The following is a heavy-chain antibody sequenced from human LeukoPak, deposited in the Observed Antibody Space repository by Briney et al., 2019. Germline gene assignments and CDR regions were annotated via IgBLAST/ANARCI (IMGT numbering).Heavy chain of an antibody. CDR3: ARDNSVEDTAWWFDP. J-gene: IGHJ5*02. CDR1: VYTFTSYY. V-gene: IGHV1-46*01. CDR2: INPIGGST. D-gene: IGHD4-23*01. Sequence: ASVKVSCKASVYTFTSYYMHWGRQAPGQGLEWMGIINPIGGSTSYAQKFQGRVTMPRDMCKSTDYMDLSSLSCEHRAVYYCARDNSVEDTAWWFDPWGQGTLVTVSS.